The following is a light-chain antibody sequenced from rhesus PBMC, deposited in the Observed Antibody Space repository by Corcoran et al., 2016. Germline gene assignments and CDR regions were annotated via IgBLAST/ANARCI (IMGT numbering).Light chain of an antibody. J-gene: IGKJ2*01. V-gene: IGKV1-36*02. CDR1: QGIRDY. Sequence: DIQMTQSPSSLSASVGDRVTITCRASQGIRDYLSWYQQQPGEPPKRLIYAESSVERGVPSRFSGSGSGTDFALTISSLQPEDFAAYYCLQGYSIPYSCGQGTKVKIK. CDR2: AES. CDR3: LQGYSIPYS.